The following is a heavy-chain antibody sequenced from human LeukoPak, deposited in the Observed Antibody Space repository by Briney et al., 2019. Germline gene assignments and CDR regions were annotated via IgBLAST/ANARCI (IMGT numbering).Heavy chain of an antibody. V-gene: IGHV4-31*03. CDR1: VGSISSGGYY. Sequence: SETLSLTCTVSVGSISSGGYYWSWIRQHPGKGLEWIGYFYYSGSTYYNRSLKSRLTISVDTSKNQFSLKLSSVTAADKAVYYCARVNLAMATQFEYWGQGTLVTVSS. J-gene: IGHJ4*02. CDR2: FYYSGST. D-gene: IGHD5-18*01. CDR3: ARVNLAMATQFEY.